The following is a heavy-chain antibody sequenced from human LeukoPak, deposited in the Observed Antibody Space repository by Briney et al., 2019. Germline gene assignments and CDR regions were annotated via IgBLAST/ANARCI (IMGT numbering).Heavy chain of an antibody. V-gene: IGHV3-33*01. CDR2: IWCDGSNK. J-gene: IGHJ5*02. Sequence: PGRSLRLSCAASGFTFSSYGMHWVRQAPGKGLEWVAVIWCDGSNKYYADSVKGRYTISRDNSKNTLYLQMNSLRAEDTAVYYCARLNSPEYSSSPGWFDPWGQGTLVTVSS. CDR1: GFTFSSYG. CDR3: ARLNSPEYSSSPGWFDP. D-gene: IGHD6-6*01.